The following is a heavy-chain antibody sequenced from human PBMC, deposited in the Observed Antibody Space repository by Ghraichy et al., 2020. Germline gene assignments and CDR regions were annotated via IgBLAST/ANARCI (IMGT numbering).Heavy chain of an antibody. CDR2: IYHSGST. Sequence: SQTLSLTCTVSGYSISSGYYWGWIRQPPGKGLEWIGSIYHSGSTYYNLSLKSRVTISVDTSKNQFSLKLSSVTAADTAVYYCARGPTVVTPRYYYYMDVWGKGTTVTVSS. J-gene: IGHJ6*03. CDR1: GYSISSGYY. D-gene: IGHD4-23*01. V-gene: IGHV4-38-2*02. CDR3: ARGPTVVTPRYYYYMDV.